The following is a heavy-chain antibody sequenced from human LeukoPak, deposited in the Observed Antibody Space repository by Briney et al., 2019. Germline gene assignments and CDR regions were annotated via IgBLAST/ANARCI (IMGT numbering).Heavy chain of an antibody. CDR2: ISGGGGDT. Sequence: PGGSLRLSCAASGFTFSSYAVSWVCQASGKGLEWVSAISGGGGDTFYADSVKGRFSISRDNSKNRVFLQMNSLRAEDTAMYYCARWFGEPPNFDYWGQGTLVTVSS. CDR1: GFTFSSYA. CDR3: ARWFGEPPNFDY. D-gene: IGHD3-10*01. V-gene: IGHV3-23*01. J-gene: IGHJ4*02.